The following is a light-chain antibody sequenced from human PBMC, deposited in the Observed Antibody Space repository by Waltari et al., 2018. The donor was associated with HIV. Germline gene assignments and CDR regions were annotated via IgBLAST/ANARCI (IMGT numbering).Light chain of an antibody. J-gene: IGLJ3*02. CDR2: RNN. CDR1: SSHIGSNY. CDR3: AAWDNSLSAPV. Sequence: QSVLTQPPSASGTPGQRVTISCSGSSSHIGSNYVYWYQPLPGTAPKLLIYRNNQRPSGVPDRFSGSKSGTSASLAISGLRSEDEADYYCAAWDNSLSAPVFGGGTKLTVL. V-gene: IGLV1-47*01.